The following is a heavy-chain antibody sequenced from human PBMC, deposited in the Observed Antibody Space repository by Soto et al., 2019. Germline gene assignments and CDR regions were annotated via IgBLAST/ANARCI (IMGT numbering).Heavy chain of an antibody. J-gene: IGHJ5*02. CDR2: IYYSGST. CDR1: GGSISSSSYY. V-gene: IGHV4-39*01. CDR3: ARHSFLEWFPTTNWFDP. D-gene: IGHD3-3*01. Sequence: QLQLQESGPGLVKPSETLSLTCTVSGGSISSSSYYWGWIRQPPGKGLEWIGSIYYSGSTYYNPSLKSRVTISGDTSKTQFSLKLSSVPAADTAVYYCARHSFLEWFPTTNWFDPWGQGTLVTVSS.